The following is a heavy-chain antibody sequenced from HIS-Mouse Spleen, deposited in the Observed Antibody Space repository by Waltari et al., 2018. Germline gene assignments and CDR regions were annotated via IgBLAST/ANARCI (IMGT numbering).Heavy chain of an antibody. J-gene: IGHJ4*02. CDR2: ISGSGGST. V-gene: IGHV3-23*01. CDR3: AKAPDYYDSSGYYYYFDY. CDR1: GFTFSSYA. Sequence: EVQLLESGGGLVQPGGSLRLSCAASGFTFSSYAITWFRQAPGKGLEWVSAISGSGGSTYYADSVKGRFTISRDNSKNTLYLQMNSLRAEDTAVYYCAKAPDYYDSSGYYYYFDYWGQGTLVTVSS. D-gene: IGHD3-22*01.